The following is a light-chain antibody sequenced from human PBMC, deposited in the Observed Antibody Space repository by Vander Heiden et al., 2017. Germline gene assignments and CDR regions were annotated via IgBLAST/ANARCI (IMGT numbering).Light chain of an antibody. CDR1: SSNIGSST. Sequence: QSLLTQPPSASGTPGQRVTMSCSGSSSNIGSSTVDWYQQLPGTAPKLLIYNNTQRPSGVPDRFSGSKSGTSASLAISGLQSEDEADHYCAAWDDSLNGYVFGTGTKVTVL. CDR3: AAWDDSLNGYV. V-gene: IGLV1-44*01. J-gene: IGLJ1*01. CDR2: NNT.